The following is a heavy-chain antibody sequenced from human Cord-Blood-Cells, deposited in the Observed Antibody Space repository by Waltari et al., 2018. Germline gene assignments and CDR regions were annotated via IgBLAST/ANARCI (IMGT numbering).Heavy chain of an antibody. Sequence: QVQLQQWGAGLLKPSETLSPTCAVYGGSFSGSYWSWIRQPPGKGLEWVGEINHRGGTNDNPSRRSRYTRSVDTSKNQFSLKLSSVTAADTAVYYCAGGRKRWLQFGSRMIDSWGQGTLGTVSS. CDR3: AGGRKRWLQFGSRMIDS. J-gene: IGHJ4*02. D-gene: IGHD5-12*01. CDR1: GGSFSGSY. CDR2: INHRGGT. V-gene: IGHV4-34*01.